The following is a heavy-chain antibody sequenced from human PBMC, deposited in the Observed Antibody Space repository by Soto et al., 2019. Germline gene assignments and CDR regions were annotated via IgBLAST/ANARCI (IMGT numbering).Heavy chain of an antibody. CDR3: AGWGVMGFGGGRYGMDV. V-gene: IGHV1-18*01. Sequence: QVQLVQSGAEVKKPGASVKVSCKASGYTFSSFGINWVRQAPGQGLEWMGWISAYNGNTKYAQKLQGRVTTTTDTSTSAGEMELGGLRSDDTAVYYCAGWGVMGFGGGRYGMDVWGQGTTVTVSS. D-gene: IGHD3-10*01. CDR1: GYTFSSFG. J-gene: IGHJ6*02. CDR2: ISAYNGNT.